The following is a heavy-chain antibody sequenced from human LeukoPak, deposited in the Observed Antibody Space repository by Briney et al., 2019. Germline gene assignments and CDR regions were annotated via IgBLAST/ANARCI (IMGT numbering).Heavy chain of an antibody. J-gene: IGHJ4*02. CDR2: FYHSGTT. CDR3: VTTWPLSHDFDY. V-gene: IGHV4-30-2*01. Sequence: SQTLSLTCSVSGDSISSAGYPWSWIRQPPGKGLEWIGYFYHSGTTYYNPSLKSRVTISIDRSKNQFSLKLNSVTAADTALYYCVTTWPLSHDFDYWGQGILVTVSS. D-gene: IGHD2/OR15-2a*01. CDR1: GDSISSAGYP.